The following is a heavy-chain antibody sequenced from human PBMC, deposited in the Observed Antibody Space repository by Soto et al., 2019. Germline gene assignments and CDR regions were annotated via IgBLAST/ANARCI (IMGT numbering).Heavy chain of an antibody. D-gene: IGHD5-12*01. CDR3: ASISGYDTSDYCYCYGMDV. J-gene: IGHJ6*02. CDR2: IIPILGIA. CDR1: GGTFSSYT. V-gene: IGHV1-69*02. Sequence: QVQLVQSGAEVKKPGSSVKVSCKASGGTFSSYTISWVRLAPGQGLEWMGRIIPILGIANYAQKFQGRVTITSDKSTITAYKELSSLRSEDTSVYYCASISGYDTSDYCYCYGMDVWGQGTTVTVSS.